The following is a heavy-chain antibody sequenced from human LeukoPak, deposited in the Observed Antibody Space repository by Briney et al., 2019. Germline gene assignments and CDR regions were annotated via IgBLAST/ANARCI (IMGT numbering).Heavy chain of an antibody. D-gene: IGHD3-9*01. CDR2: IIPIFGTA. CDR3: ARILTGYWYMDV. Sequence: ASVKVSCKASGGTFSSYAISWVRQAPGQGLEWMGGIIPIFGTANYAQKFQGRVTITADESTSTAYMELSSLRSEDTAVYYCARILTGYWYMDVWGKGTTVTISS. J-gene: IGHJ6*03. CDR1: GGTFSSYA. V-gene: IGHV1-69*13.